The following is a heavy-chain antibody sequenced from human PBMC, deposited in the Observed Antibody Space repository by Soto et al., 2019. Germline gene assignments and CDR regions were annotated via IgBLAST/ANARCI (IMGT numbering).Heavy chain of an antibody. CDR2: IWYDGGNK. CDR1: GFNFSSYV. V-gene: IGHV3-33*01. J-gene: IGHJ4*02. Sequence: VQLVESGGGVVQPGRSLRLSCAASGFNFSSYVMHWVRQAPGKGLEWVAVIWYDGGNKYYADSVKGRFTISRDNSKNTLYLQMNSVRAEDTAVYYCARDGQWLPRDGLRSSYYFDYWGQGTLVTVSS. CDR3: ARDGQWLPRDGLRSSYYFDY. D-gene: IGHD6-19*01.